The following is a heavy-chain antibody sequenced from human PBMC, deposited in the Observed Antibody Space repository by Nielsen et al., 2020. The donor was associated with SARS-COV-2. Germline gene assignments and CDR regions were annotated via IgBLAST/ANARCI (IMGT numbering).Heavy chain of an antibody. CDR2: ISSSSSYI. Sequence: WLRQPPGKGLEWVSSISSSSSYIYYADSVKGRFTISRDNAKNSLYLQMNSLRAEDTAVYYCARDVDPGLLWFGELLWDFDYWGQGTLVTVSS. CDR3: ARDVDPGLLWFGELLWDFDY. D-gene: IGHD3-10*01. J-gene: IGHJ4*02. V-gene: IGHV3-21*01.